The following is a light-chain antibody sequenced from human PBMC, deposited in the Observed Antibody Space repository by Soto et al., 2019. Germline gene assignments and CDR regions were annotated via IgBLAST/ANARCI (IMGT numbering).Light chain of an antibody. CDR3: LQDYEYPLT. V-gene: IGKV1-6*01. J-gene: IGKJ4*01. CDR2: STS. CDR1: QDIRSD. Sequence: AIQMTQFPSSLSASVGDRVTITCRASQDIRSDLGWYQQRPGKAPQLLIFSTSSLRSGVPSRFSGSGSGTDFTLTITSLQPEDFATYYCLQDYEYPLTFGGGTKVDIK.